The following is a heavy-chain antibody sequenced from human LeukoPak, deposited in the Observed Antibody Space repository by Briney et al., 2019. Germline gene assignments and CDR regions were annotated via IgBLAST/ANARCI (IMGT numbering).Heavy chain of an antibody. J-gene: IGHJ4*02. CDR2: IYYSGST. V-gene: IGHV4-30-4*02. CDR1: GGSISSDDYY. Sequence: PSETLSLTCTVSGGSISSDDYYWSWIRQPPGKGLEWSGYIYYSGSTYYNPSLKSRLTISVDTSKNQFSLKLTSVTAADTAVYYCARDQRFTYWGQGTLVTVSS. CDR3: ARDQRFTY. D-gene: IGHD5-24*01.